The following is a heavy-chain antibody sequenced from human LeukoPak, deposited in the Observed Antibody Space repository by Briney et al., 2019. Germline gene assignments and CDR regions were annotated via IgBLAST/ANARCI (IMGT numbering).Heavy chain of an antibody. CDR2: INANSGDT. CDR1: GYTFTGYY. D-gene: IGHD6-13*01. CDR3: ARGALTAAVDH. V-gene: IGHV1-2*02. J-gene: IGHJ5*02. Sequence: GASVKVSCKASGYTFTGYYMHWVRQAPGQGLEWMGWINANSGDTKYAQKFQGRVTMTRDTSITTAYMELSSLRSDDTAVYYCARGALTAAVDHWGQGTLVTVSS.